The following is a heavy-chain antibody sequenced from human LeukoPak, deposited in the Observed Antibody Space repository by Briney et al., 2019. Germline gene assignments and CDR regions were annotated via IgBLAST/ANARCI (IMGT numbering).Heavy chain of an antibody. D-gene: IGHD3-22*01. CDR1: GFTFSSYA. CDR2: ISGSGGST. V-gene: IGHV3-23*01. J-gene: IGHJ4*02. CDR3: AKAFAYYYDSSGYYQPDY. Sequence: GGSLRLSCAAPGFTFSSYAMSWVRQAPGKGLEWVSAISGSGGSTYYADSVKGRFTISRDNSKNTLYLQMNSLRAEDTAVYYCAKAFAYYYDSSGYYQPDYWGQGTLVTVSS.